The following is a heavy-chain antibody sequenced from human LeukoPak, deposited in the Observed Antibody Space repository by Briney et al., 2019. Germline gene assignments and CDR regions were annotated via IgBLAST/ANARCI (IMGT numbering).Heavy chain of an antibody. CDR3: ARATYHYASSGYYFSD. D-gene: IGHD3-22*01. V-gene: IGHV3-11*01. CDR2: ISSSGSII. Sequence: GGSLRLSCAASGFTFSDDYMSWIRQAPGKGLEWVSYISSSGSIIYYPDSVKGRFTISRDNAKNSLYLQMNSLRAEDTAIYYCARATYHYASSGYYFSDWGQGTLVTVSS. CDR1: GFTFSDDY. J-gene: IGHJ4*02.